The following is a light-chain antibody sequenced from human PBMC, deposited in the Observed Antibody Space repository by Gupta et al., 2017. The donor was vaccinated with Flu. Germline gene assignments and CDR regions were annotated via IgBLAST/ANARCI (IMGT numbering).Light chain of an antibody. V-gene: IGKV1-39*01. Sequence: DTQMTQSPSSLSAYVGDRVTITCRASQRIGTYVHWYQQKVGQAPNLLIYAASRRQSGVPSRCSGSGSGTDFTLTIRRLQPEDSATYYCQQGNNTPLTFGGGTKVEIK. CDR2: AAS. J-gene: IGKJ4*01. CDR3: QQGNNTPLT. CDR1: QRIGTY.